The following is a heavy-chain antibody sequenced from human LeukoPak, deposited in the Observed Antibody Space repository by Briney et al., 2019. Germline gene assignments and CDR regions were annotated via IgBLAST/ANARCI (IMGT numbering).Heavy chain of an antibody. D-gene: IGHD2-15*01. CDR3: ARDPGYCSGGSCGNFDY. V-gene: IGHV4-61*01. Sequence: SETLSLTCIVSGVSVSSASNYWSWIRQPPGKGLEWIGYMYYSGSTSYNPSLKSRVTISADTSKNQFSLKLSSVTAADTAVYYCARDPGYCSGGSCGNFDYWGQGTLVTVSS. CDR1: GVSVSSASNY. CDR2: MYYSGST. J-gene: IGHJ4*02.